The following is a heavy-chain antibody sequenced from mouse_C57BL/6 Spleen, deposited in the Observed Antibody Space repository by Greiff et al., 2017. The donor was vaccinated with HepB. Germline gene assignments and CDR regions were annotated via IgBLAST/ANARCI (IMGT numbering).Heavy chain of an antibody. V-gene: IGHV1-59*01. CDR2: IDPSDSYT. D-gene: IGHD3-2*02. CDR1: GYTFTSYW. J-gene: IGHJ2*01. Sequence: QVQLQQPGAELVRPGTSVKLSCKASGYTFTSYWMHWVKQRPGQGLEWIGVIDPSDSYTNYNQKFKGKATLTVDTSSSTAYMQLSSLTSEDSAVYYCALDSSNYWGQGTTLTVSS. CDR3: ALDSSNY.